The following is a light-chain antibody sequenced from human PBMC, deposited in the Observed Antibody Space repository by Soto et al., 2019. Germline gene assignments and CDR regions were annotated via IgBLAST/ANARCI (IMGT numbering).Light chain of an antibody. CDR2: AAF. Sequence: DIQMTQSPSSLSASVGDRVTITCRASQGISNYLAWYQQKPGKVPKLLIYAAFTLQSGVPFRFSGSGSGTDFTLTIRSLQPEDVTTYYCQKYNSAPWTVGQGTKVEIK. CDR3: QKYNSAPWT. J-gene: IGKJ1*01. CDR1: QGISNY. V-gene: IGKV1-27*01.